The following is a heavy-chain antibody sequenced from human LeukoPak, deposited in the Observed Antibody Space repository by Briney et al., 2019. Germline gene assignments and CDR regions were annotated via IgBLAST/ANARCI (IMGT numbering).Heavy chain of an antibody. Sequence: SETLSLTCTVSGGSISSYYWSWIRQPAGKGLEWIGRIHTSGSTNYHPSLKSRFPMPVDPSKNQFSLKLSSVAAADTAVYYCARDSGRSSVRAYYFQHWGQGTLVTVSS. D-gene: IGHD6-13*01. V-gene: IGHV4-4*07. CDR2: IHTSGST. J-gene: IGHJ1*01. CDR3: ARDSGRSSVRAYYFQH. CDR1: GGSISSYY.